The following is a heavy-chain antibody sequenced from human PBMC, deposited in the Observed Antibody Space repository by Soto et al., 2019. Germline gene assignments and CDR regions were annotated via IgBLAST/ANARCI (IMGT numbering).Heavy chain of an antibody. CDR1: GFTFSDHY. CDR3: SRGAEGKTTAGSLNYYYGMDV. Sequence: EVQLVESGGGLVQPGGSLRLSCAASGFTFSDHYMQWVRQAPGKGLEWVARIRNKANSYTTIYAASVKGRFTISRDGSKNSLYLEMSSLRTEDTAVYYCSRGAEGKTTAGSLNYYYGMDVWGQGTTVTVSS. J-gene: IGHJ6*02. V-gene: IGHV3-72*01. CDR2: IRNKANSYTT. D-gene: IGHD1-1*01.